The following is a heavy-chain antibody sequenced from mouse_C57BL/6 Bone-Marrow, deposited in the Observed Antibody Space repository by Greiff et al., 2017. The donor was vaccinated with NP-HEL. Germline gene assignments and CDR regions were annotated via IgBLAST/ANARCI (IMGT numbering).Heavy chain of an antibody. CDR1: GYTFTNYW. Sequence: QVQLQQSGAELVRPGTSVKMSCKASGYTFTNYWIGWAKQRPGHGLAWIGDIYPGGGYTNYNEKFKGKATMTADKSSSTAYMQFSSLTSEDSAIYYCGKTAQASYYFDYWGQGTTLTVSS. CDR3: GKTAQASYYFDY. J-gene: IGHJ2*01. V-gene: IGHV1-63*01. D-gene: IGHD3-2*02. CDR2: IYPGGGYT.